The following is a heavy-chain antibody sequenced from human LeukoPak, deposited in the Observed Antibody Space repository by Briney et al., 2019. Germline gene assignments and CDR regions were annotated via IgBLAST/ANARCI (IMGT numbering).Heavy chain of an antibody. CDR3: ARDSYSSGWSDAFDI. Sequence: SETLSLTCTVSGDSISSYYWSWIRQPAGKGLEWIGRIYTSGSTNYNPSLKSRVTMSVDTSKNQFSLKLSSVTAADAAVYYCARDSYSSGWSDAFDIWGQGTMVTVSS. J-gene: IGHJ3*02. CDR2: IYTSGST. V-gene: IGHV4-4*07. D-gene: IGHD6-19*01. CDR1: GDSISSYY.